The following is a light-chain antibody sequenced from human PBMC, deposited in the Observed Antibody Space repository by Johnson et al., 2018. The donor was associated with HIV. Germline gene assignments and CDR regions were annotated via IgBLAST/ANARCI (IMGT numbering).Light chain of an antibody. CDR3: GTWDASLRPGGG. V-gene: IGLV1-51*01. CDR2: AND. Sequence: QSILTQPPSVSAAPGQKVTISCSGSTSNIGDNYVSWYRQLPGTAPKLLISANDKRPSGIPDRLSGSKSGTSATLGITGLQTGDEGDYYCGTWDASLRPGGGVGTGTKVSGL. J-gene: IGLJ1*01. CDR1: TSNIGDNY.